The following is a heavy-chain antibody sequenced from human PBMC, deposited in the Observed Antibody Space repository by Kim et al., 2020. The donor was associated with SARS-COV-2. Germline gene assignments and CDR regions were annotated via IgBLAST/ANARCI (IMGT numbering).Heavy chain of an antibody. J-gene: IGHJ6*03. Sequence: SETLSLTCTVSGGSISSYYWSWIRQPPGKGLEWIGYIYYSGSTNYNPSLKSRVTISVDTSKNQFSLKLCSVTAADTAVYYCASQRGDSSSWYSSYYYMDVWGTGTTVTVSS. D-gene: IGHD6-13*01. CDR3: ASQRGDSSSWYSSYYYMDV. V-gene: IGHV4-59*08. CDR1: GGSISSYY. CDR2: IYYSGST.